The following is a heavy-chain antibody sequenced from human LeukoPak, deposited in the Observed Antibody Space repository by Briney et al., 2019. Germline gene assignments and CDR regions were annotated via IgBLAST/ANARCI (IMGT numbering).Heavy chain of an antibody. V-gene: IGHV1-18*01. J-gene: IGHJ6*03. CDR3: ARVPAASHYYYYYMDV. Sequence: ASVKVSCKASGYTFTSYGISWVRQAPGHGLEWMGWISAYNGNTNYAQNLQGSVTKTTDTSTSTAYMELRSLRSDDTAVYYCARVPAASHYYYYYMDVWGKGTTVTVSS. CDR2: ISAYNGNT. D-gene: IGHD2-2*01. CDR1: GYTFTSYG.